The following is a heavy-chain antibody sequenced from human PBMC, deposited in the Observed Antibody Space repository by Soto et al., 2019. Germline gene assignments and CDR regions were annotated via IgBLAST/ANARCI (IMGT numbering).Heavy chain of an antibody. V-gene: IGHV3-23*01. D-gene: IGHD6-13*01. CDR3: AKGGLGQQMGLGD. CDR1: GFTFSSYA. CDR2: VSDSGDST. J-gene: IGHJ4*02. Sequence: EVQLLESGGDLVQPGGSLRLSCAASGFTFSSYAMSWVRQAPGKGLEYVSSVSDSGDSTYYADSVKGRFTISRDSSENTLYLRMNALRVEDTAKYSCAKGGLGQQMGLGDWGQGTLVTVSS.